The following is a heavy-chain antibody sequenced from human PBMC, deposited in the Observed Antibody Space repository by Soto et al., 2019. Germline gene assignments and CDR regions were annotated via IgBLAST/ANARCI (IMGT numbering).Heavy chain of an antibody. CDR2: IYYSGST. CDR3: ARHPDSSGYYDTFDY. CDR1: GGSISSGSYY. D-gene: IGHD3-22*01. Sequence: SETLSLTCTVSGGSISSGSYYWGWVRQPPGKGLEWIGRIYYSGSTYYNPSLKSRVTISVDASKNQFSLNLSSVTAADTAAYYCARHPDSSGYYDTFDYWGQGTLVTVSS. J-gene: IGHJ4*02. V-gene: IGHV4-39*01.